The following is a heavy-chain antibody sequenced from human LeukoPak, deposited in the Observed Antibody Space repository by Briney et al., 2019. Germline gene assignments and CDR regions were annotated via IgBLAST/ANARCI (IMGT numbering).Heavy chain of an antibody. CDR2: INSDGSST. Sequence: PGRSLRLSCAASGFTFDDYAMHWVRQAPGKGLVWVSRINSDGSSTSYADSVKGRFTISRDNAKNTLYLQMNSLRAEDTAVYYCARDGGSYENWGQGTLVTVSS. CDR3: ARDGGSYEN. D-gene: IGHD1-26*01. J-gene: IGHJ4*02. CDR1: GFTFDDYA. V-gene: IGHV3-74*01.